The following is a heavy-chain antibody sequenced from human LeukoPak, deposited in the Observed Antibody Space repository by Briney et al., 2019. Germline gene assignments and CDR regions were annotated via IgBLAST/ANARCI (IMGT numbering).Heavy chain of an antibody. V-gene: IGHV3-7*01. CDR1: GFTFSSYW. D-gene: IGHD3-3*01. J-gene: IGHJ4*02. CDR3: ARGVSLYYDFWSGYRYYFDY. CDR2: IKQDGSEK. Sequence: GGSLRLSGAASGFTFSSYWMSWVRQAPGKGLEWVANIKQDGSEKYYVDSVKGRFTISRDNAKNSLYLQMNSLRAEDTAVYYCARGVSLYYDFWSGYRYYFDYWGQGTLVTVSS.